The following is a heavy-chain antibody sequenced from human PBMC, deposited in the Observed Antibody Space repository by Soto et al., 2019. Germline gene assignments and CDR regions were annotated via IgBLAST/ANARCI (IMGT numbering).Heavy chain of an antibody. D-gene: IGHD6-13*01. CDR1: GGSISSYY. CDR2: IYTSGST. CDR3: ARDRLPRWRTDGMDV. J-gene: IGHJ6*02. Sequence: QVQLQESGPGLVKPSETLSLTCTVSGGSISSYYWSWIRQPAGKGLEWIGRIYTSGSTNYNPSLKSRVTMSVDTSKNQFSLKLRSVTAADTAVYYCARDRLPRWRTDGMDVWGQGTTVTVSS. V-gene: IGHV4-4*07.